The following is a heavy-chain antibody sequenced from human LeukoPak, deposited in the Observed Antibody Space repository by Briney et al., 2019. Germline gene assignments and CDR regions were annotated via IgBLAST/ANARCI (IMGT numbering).Heavy chain of an antibody. D-gene: IGHD2-2*01. Sequence: PSETLSLTCAVYGGSFSGYYWSWIRQAPGKGLEWVANIKQDGSEKYYVDSVKGRFTISRDNAKNSLYLQMNSLRAEDTAVYYCARRRYCSSTSCSLHFDYWGQGTLVTVSS. J-gene: IGHJ4*02. CDR1: GGSFSGYY. V-gene: IGHV3-7*01. CDR2: IKQDGSEK. CDR3: ARRRYCSSTSCSLHFDY.